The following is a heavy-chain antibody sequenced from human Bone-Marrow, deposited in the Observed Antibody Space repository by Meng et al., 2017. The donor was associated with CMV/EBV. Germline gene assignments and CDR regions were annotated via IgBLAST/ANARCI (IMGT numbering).Heavy chain of an antibody. CDR1: GGTFSSYA. Sequence: SVKVSCKASGGTFSSYAISWVRQAPGQGLEWMGGIIPIFGTANYAQKFQGRVTITTDESTSTAYMELSSLRSEDTAVYYCARAKVAAGSFDYWGQGTLVTVSS. D-gene: IGHD6-13*01. V-gene: IGHV1-69*05. J-gene: IGHJ4*02. CDR3: ARAKVAAGSFDY. CDR2: IIPIFGTA.